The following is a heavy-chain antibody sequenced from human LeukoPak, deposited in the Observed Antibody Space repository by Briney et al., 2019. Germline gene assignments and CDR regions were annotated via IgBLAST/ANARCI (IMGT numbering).Heavy chain of an antibody. D-gene: IGHD5-12*01. CDR3: ARLDSGYGKYYFDY. J-gene: IGHJ4*02. Sequence: SETLSLTCTVSGGSINSYYWGWIRQPPGKGLEWIGYIYHRGSTNYNSSLKSRVSISVDTSKNQFYLKLTSVTAADTAVYYCARLDSGYGKYYFDYWGQGTLVTVSS. CDR1: GGSINSYY. V-gene: IGHV4-59*08. CDR2: IYHRGST.